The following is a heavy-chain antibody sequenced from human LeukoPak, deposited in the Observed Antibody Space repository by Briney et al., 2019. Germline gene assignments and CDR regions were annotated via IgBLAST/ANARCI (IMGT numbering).Heavy chain of an antibody. J-gene: IGHJ4*02. Sequence: GGSLRLSCAASGFTVSSNYMSWVRQAPGKGLEWVPVLYSDGSTYYADSAKGRFTISRDNSKNTLYLQMNNLRAEDTAVYCCARAAYDINGYTANHDYWGQGTLVTVSS. CDR2: LYSDGST. V-gene: IGHV3-53*01. CDR3: ARAAYDINGYTANHDY. D-gene: IGHD3-22*01. CDR1: GFTVSSNY.